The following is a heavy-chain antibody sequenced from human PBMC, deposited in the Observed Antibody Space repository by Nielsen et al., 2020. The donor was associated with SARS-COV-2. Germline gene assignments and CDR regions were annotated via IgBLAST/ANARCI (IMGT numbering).Heavy chain of an antibody. J-gene: IGHJ6*03. CDR1: GYSFTSYW. D-gene: IGHD6-13*01. CDR3: ARRAAAAPVYYYYYYMDV. CDR2: IYPGDSDT. V-gene: IGHV5-51*01. Sequence: GGSLRLSCKGSGYSFTSYWIGWVRQMPGKGLEWMGIIYPGDSDTRYSPSFQGQVTISADKSISTAYLQWSSLKASDTAMYYCARRAAAAPVYYYYYYMDVWGKGTTVTVSS.